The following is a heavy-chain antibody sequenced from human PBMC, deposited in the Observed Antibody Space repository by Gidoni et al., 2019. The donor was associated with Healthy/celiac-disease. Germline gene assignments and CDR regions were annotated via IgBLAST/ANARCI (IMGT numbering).Heavy chain of an antibody. CDR3: AKAVGGYSSYGMDV. V-gene: IGHV3-30*18. J-gene: IGHJ6*04. D-gene: IGHD6-19*01. CDR1: GFPFSSYG. Sequence: QVQLVESGGGVVQPGRSLRLSCAASGFPFSSYGMHWVRQAPGKGLEWVAVIAYDGSNKYYADSVKGRFTISRDNSKNTLYLQMNSLRAEDTAVYYCAKAVGGYSSYGMDVWGKGTTVTVSS. CDR2: IAYDGSNK.